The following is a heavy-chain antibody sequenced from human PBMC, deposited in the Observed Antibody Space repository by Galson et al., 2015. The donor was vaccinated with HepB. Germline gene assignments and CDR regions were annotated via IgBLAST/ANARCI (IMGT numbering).Heavy chain of an antibody. CDR3: ATLAMTTLNPDAFDI. V-gene: IGHV3-48*02. D-gene: IGHD4-11*01. J-gene: IGHJ3*02. CDR1: GFTFSSYS. CDR2: ISSSSSTI. Sequence: LRLSCAASGFTFSSYSMNWVRQAPEKGLEWVSYISSSSSTIYYADSVKGRFTISRDNAKNSLYLQMNSLRDEDTAVYYCATLAMTTLNPDAFDIWGQGTMVTVSS.